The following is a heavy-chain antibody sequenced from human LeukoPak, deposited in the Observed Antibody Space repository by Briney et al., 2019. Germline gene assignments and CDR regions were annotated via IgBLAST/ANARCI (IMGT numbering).Heavy chain of an antibody. D-gene: IGHD2-15*01. CDR1: GYTFTSYY. J-gene: IGHJ6*02. CDR2: INPSGGST. CDR3: ARDMVPRIVVVVAAPTPLYYYYGMDV. Sequence: ASVKVSCKASGYTFTSYYMHWVRQAPGQGLEWMGIINPSGGSTGYAQKFQGRVTMTRDTSTSTVYMELSSLRSEDTAVYYCARDMVPRIVVVVAAPTPLYYYYGMDVWGQGTTVTVSS. V-gene: IGHV1-46*01.